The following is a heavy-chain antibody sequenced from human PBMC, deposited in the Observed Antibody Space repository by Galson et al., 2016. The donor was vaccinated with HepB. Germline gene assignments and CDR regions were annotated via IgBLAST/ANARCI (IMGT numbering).Heavy chain of an antibody. J-gene: IGHJ6*02. D-gene: IGHD3-10*01. CDR1: GGAFSSTP. V-gene: IGHV1-69*13. CDR3: AKTRGSFPSRTNYYSYGMDV. CDR2: IMPLFGET. Sequence: SVKVSCKASGGAFSSTPINWVRQAPGQGLKWMGGIMPLFGETYDAQKFHGRVTISADESTSTAYMELSSLRSEDTAVYYCAKTRGSFPSRTNYYSYGMDVWGQGTTVTVSS.